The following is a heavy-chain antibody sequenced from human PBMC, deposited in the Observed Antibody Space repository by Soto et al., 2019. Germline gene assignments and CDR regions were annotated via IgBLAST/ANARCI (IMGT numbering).Heavy chain of an antibody. CDR2: IISSSIYS. J-gene: IGHJ6*02. V-gene: IGHV3-21*01. Sequence: GGSLRLSCAASGFTFSTYTMNWVRQAPGNWLVWFSSIISSSIYSYYPDSVKGRFTISSDLSKTTLYLQLNSLGAEDTAVYYCTRDAQYLANYGMDAWGQGTTVTVSS. D-gene: IGHD4-4*01. CDR3: TRDAQYLANYGMDA. CDR1: GFTFSTYT.